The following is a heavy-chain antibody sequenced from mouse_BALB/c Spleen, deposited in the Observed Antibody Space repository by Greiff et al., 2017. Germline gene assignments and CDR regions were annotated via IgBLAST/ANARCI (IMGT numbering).Heavy chain of an antibody. CDR1: GYTFTSYW. CDR3: ARGANWDY. Sequence: VKLQESGAELARPGASVKLSCKASGYTFTSYWMQWVKQRPGQGLEWIGAIYPGDGDTRYTQKFKGKATLTADKSSSTAYMQLSSLASEDSAVYYCARGANWDYWGQGTTLTVSS. D-gene: IGHD4-1*01. V-gene: IGHV1-87*01. J-gene: IGHJ2*01. CDR2: IYPGDGDT.